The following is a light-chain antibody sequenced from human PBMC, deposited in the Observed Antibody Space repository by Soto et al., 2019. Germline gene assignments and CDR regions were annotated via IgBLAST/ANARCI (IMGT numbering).Light chain of an antibody. V-gene: IGKV3-15*01. Sequence: ELVMTQSPATLSVSPGERATLSCRASQSVSSNLAWYQQQPGQAPRLLIYGASTRATGIPARFSGSGSGTEFTLTNSSLQSEEFAVYYCQHYNNWPPITFGHGTLLEIK. J-gene: IGKJ5*01. CDR2: GAS. CDR3: QHYNNWPPIT. CDR1: QSVSSN.